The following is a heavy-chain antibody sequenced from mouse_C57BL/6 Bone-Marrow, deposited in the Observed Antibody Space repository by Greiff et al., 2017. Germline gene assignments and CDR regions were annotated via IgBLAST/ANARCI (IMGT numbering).Heavy chain of an antibody. CDR2: IYPSDSET. D-gene: IGHD2-12*01. CDR1: GYTFTSYW. Sequence: VQLQQPGAELVRPGSSVKLSCKASGYTFTSYWMDWVKQRPGQGLEWIGNIYPSDSETHYNQKFKDKATLTVDKSSSTAYMQLSSLTSEVSAVSYCASGTIPYYFDYWGQGTTRTVSS. CDR3: ASGTIPYYFDY. J-gene: IGHJ2*01. V-gene: IGHV1-61*01.